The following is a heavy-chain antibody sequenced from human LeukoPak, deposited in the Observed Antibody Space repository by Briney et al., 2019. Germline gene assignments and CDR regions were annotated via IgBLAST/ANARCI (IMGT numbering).Heavy chain of an antibody. V-gene: IGHV3-23*01. CDR1: GFTFTSYA. J-gene: IGHJ4*02. CDR3: ARDLGGIFDY. D-gene: IGHD3-16*01. CDR2: ISGSGSTT. Sequence: GGSLRLSCAASGFTFTSYAMNWVRQAPGKGLEWVSVISGSGSTTYYADSVKGRFTISRDNSKNTLYLQMNSLRAEDTAVYYCARDLGGIFDYWGQGTLVTVSP.